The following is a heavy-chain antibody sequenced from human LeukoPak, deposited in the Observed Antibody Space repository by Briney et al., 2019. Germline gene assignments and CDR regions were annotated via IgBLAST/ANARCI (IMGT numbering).Heavy chain of an antibody. J-gene: IGHJ4*02. CDR1: GYTFTSYG. Sequence: ASVKVSCKASGYTFTSYGISWVRQAPGQGLEWMGWISAYNGNTNYAQKLQGRVTMTTDTSTSTAYMELRRLRSDDTAVYYCARARPWFGELLPDYWGQGTLVTVSS. D-gene: IGHD3-10*01. CDR2: ISAYNGNT. V-gene: IGHV1-18*01. CDR3: ARARPWFGELLPDY.